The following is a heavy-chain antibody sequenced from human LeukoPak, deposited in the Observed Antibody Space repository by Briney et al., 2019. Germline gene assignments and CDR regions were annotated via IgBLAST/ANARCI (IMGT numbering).Heavy chain of an antibody. V-gene: IGHV1-2*02. CDR1: GYTFTGYY. Sequence: ASVKVSCKASGYTFTGYYIHWVRQAPGQGLEWMGWINPNSGGTNYAQKFQGRVTMTRDTSISTAYMELSRLRSDDTAVYYCARDFCSGGSCYSRFDYWGQGPLVTVSS. CDR3: ARDFCSGGSCYSRFDY. J-gene: IGHJ4*02. CDR2: INPNSGGT. D-gene: IGHD2-15*01.